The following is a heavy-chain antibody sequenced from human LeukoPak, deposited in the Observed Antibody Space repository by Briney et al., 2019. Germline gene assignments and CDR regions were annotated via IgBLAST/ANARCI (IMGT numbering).Heavy chain of an antibody. CDR3: SRPYSSYFTWFNP. J-gene: IGHJ5*02. Sequence: PGGSLRLSCAASGFTFSTYAMHWVRQAPGKGLEWVAVIWFDGTKKDYADSVKGRFTISRDNSKNTVFLQMSNLRAGETAVYYCSRPYSSYFTWFNPWGQGTLVTVSS. CDR1: GFTFSTYA. V-gene: IGHV3-33*08. CDR2: IWFDGTKK. D-gene: IGHD4-11*01.